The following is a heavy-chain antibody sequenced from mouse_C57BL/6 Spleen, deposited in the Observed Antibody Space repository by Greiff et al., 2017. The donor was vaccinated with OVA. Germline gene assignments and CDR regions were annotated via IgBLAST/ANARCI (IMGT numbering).Heavy chain of an antibody. CDR2: IDPETGGT. CDR3: TNYYGSSYGPYAMDY. V-gene: IGHV1-15*01. CDR1: GYTFTDYE. D-gene: IGHD1-1*01. J-gene: IGHJ4*01. Sequence: VQLQQSGAELVRPGASVTLSCKASGYTFTDYEMHWVKQTPVHGLEWIGAIDPETGGTAYNQKFKGKAIPTADKSSSTAYMELRSLTSEDSAVYYCTNYYGSSYGPYAMDYWGQGTSVTVSS.